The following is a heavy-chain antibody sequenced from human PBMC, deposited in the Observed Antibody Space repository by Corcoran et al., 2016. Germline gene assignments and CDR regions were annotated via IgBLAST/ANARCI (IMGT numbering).Heavy chain of an antibody. D-gene: IGHD3-16*02. V-gene: IGHV1-18*01. CDR1: GYTFTSYG. Sequence: QVQLVQSGAEVKKPGASVKVSCKASGYTFTSYGISWVRQAPGQGLEWMGWISAYNGNTNYAQKLQGRVTMTTDTSTSTAYMELRSLRSDDTAVYYCARAEGIMITFGGFIAHFDYWGQGTLVTVSS. J-gene: IGHJ4*02. CDR3: ARAEGIMITFGGFIAHFDY. CDR2: ISAYNGNT.